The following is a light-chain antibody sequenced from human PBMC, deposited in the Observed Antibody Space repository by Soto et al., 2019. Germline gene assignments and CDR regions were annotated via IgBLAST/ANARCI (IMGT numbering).Light chain of an antibody. CDR2: DAS. V-gene: IGKV3-11*01. CDR1: QSVSSY. CDR3: QQRSNWPPST. Sequence: EIVLTQSPATLSLSPGEGATLSCRASQSVSSYLAWYQQKPGQAPRLLIYDASNRATGIPARFSGSGSGTDFTLTISSLEPEDFAVYYCQQRSNWPPSTFGQGTRLEIK. J-gene: IGKJ5*01.